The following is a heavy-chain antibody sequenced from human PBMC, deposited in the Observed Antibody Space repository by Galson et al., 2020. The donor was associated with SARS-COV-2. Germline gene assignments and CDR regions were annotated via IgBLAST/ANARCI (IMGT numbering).Heavy chain of an antibody. Sequence: SVKVSCKASGGTFSSYAISWVRQAPGQGLEWMGGIIPIFGTANYAQKFQGRVTITADESTSTASMELSRLRSEDTSVYYCAKAEGEPPDYYYSGMNVCRQGTPVTVSS. V-gene: IGHV1-69*13. CDR2: IIPIFGTA. J-gene: IGHJ6*02. CDR3: AKAEGEPPDYYYSGMNV. CDR1: GGTFSSYA. D-gene: IGHD2-21*01.